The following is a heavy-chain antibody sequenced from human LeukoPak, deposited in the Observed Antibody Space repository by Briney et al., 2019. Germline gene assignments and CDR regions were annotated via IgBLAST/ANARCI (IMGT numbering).Heavy chain of an antibody. D-gene: IGHD3-10*01. CDR2: FDPEVDET. CDR1: GYTLTDLS. Sequence: GASVKVSCNVSGYTLTDLSMHWVRQAPGKGLECMRGFDPEVDETIYAQKFEGRVTLTEDTSTDTADMDLSSLTSEDTAVYYCAAGVGGFGDFDYWGQGTLVAVSS. J-gene: IGHJ4*02. CDR3: AAGVGGFGDFDY. V-gene: IGHV1-24*01.